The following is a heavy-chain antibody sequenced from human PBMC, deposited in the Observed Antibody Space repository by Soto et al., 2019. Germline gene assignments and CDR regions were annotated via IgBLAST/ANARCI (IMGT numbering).Heavy chain of an antibody. Sequence: EVQLVESGGGLVQPWDSLRLSCAASGFTIGAYCFHWVRQAPGKALEYISAISSYGCNIYYANSVKGRFTISRDNSKNTLYLQMGSLRAEDMGVYYCARDVGSGNYYKGVYYYYYMDVWGKGTTVTVSS. V-gene: IGHV3-64*01. CDR3: ARDVGSGNYYKGVYYYYYMDV. CDR2: ISSYGCNI. D-gene: IGHD3-10*01. J-gene: IGHJ6*03. CDR1: GFTIGAYC.